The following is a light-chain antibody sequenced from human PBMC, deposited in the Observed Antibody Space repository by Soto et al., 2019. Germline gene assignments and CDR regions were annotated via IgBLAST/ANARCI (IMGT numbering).Light chain of an antibody. CDR3: QQYYTSVPT. Sequence: DVEMTQSPDSLPLSLGERATINCKSDRSISYNSRTYLAWYQQKPGQPPRLLIGWASTRESGVPDRFIGGGSGTEFSLTIASLQADDVAVYYCQQYYTSVPTFGQGTKVEIK. J-gene: IGKJ1*01. CDR1: RSISYNSRTY. CDR2: WAS. V-gene: IGKV4-1*01.